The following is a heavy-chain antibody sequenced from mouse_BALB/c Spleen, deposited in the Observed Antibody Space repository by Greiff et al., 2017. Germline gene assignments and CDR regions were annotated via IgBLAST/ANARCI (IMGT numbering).Heavy chain of an antibody. D-gene: IGHD4-1*01. V-gene: IGHV5-6*01. J-gene: IGHJ2*01. CDR2: ISSGGSYT. Sequence: EVKLVESGGDLLKLGGSLKLSGAASGFIFSSYGRSWVGQTPDKRLEWVATISSGGSYTYYPDSVKGRFTISRDNAKNTLYLQMSSLKSEDTAMYYCASLTGKDYWGQGTTLTVSS. CDR3: ASLTGKDY. CDR1: GFIFSSYG.